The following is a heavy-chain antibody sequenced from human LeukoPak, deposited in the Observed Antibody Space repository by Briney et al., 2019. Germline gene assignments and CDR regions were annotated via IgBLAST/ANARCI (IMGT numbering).Heavy chain of an antibody. V-gene: IGHV4-31*03. CDR3: ARADTVVINYFDY. J-gene: IGHJ4*02. D-gene: IGHD4-23*01. CDR1: GGSISSGGYY. Sequence: KPSETLSPTCTVSGGSISSGGYYWSWIRQHPGKGLEWIGYIYYSGSTYYNPSLKSRVTISVDTSKNQFSLKLSSVTAADTAVYYCARADTVVINYFDYWGQGTLVTVSS. CDR2: IYYSGST.